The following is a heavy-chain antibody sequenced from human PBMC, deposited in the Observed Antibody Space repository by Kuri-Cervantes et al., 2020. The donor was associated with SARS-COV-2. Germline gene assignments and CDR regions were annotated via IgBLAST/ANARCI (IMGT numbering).Heavy chain of an antibody. CDR2: INPSDGSA. Sequence: ASVKVSCKTSGYTFTNYYVHWVRQVPGQGLEWVGTINPSDGSASYAQKFQGRVTLTADTSTTTAYLELSGLKTEDTALYYCASDGVSGSLSLDFWGQGTLVTVSS. D-gene: IGHD6-19*01. CDR3: ASDGVSGSLSLDF. V-gene: IGHV1-46*01. J-gene: IGHJ4*02. CDR1: GYTFTNYY.